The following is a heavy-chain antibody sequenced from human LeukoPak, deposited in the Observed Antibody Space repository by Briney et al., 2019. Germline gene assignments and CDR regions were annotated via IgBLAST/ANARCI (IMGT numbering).Heavy chain of an antibody. CDR3: ARAHDILTGYFWINGMDV. Sequence: SETLSLTCAVYGGSFSGYYWSWIRQPPGKGLEWIGEINHSGSTNYNPSLKSRVTISVDTSKNQFSLKLSSVTAADTAAYYCARAHDILTGYFWINGMDVWGQGTTVTVSS. J-gene: IGHJ6*02. CDR2: INHSGST. V-gene: IGHV4-34*01. D-gene: IGHD3-9*01. CDR1: GGSFSGYY.